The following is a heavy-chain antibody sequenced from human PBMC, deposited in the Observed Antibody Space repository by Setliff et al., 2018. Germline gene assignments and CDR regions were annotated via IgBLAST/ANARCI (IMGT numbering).Heavy chain of an antibody. D-gene: IGHD6-13*01. Sequence: ASVKVSCKASGYTFTGYYMHWVRQAPGRGLEWMGWINPNSGGTNYAQKFQGWVTMTRDTSISTAYMELSRLRSEDTAVYYCARDRIPSSSWYGLNWFDPWGQGALVTVSS. CDR2: INPNSGGT. CDR3: ARDRIPSSSWYGLNWFDP. J-gene: IGHJ5*02. V-gene: IGHV1-2*04. CDR1: GYTFTGYY.